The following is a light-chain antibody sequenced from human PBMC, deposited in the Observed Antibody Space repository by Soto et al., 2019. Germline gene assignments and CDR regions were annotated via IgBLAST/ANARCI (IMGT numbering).Light chain of an antibody. V-gene: IGKV4-1*01. J-gene: IGKJ4*01. Sequence: DIVMTQSPDSLAVSLGERATINCKSSQSVLYSSNNKNCLAWYQQKPGQPPKLRIYWAATREYGVPDRFSASGSGTDFTLAISSLQAEDGAVYYCQQYDSTFLTFGGGTKVEIK. CDR1: QSVLYSSNNKNC. CDR3: QQYDSTFLT. CDR2: WAA.